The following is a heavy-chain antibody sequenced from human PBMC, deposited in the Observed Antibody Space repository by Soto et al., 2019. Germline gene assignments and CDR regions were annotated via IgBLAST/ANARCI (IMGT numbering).Heavy chain of an antibody. CDR3: VMVDNYVTPTPQDV. Sequence: QVQLVQSGGEVKKPGASVKDSCKASGYIFVNYGIAWVRQAPGQWLEWMGWISPYTGNTHSATKVQGRLTMTTDTSTSTAYMDLGSLTSDDTAVYYCVMVDNYVTPTPQDVWGQGTTVTVSS. D-gene: IGHD3-16*01. CDR1: GYIFVNYG. J-gene: IGHJ6*02. V-gene: IGHV1-18*01. CDR2: ISPYTGNT.